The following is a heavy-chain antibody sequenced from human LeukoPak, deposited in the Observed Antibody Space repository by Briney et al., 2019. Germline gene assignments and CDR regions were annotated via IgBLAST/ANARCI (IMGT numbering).Heavy chain of an antibody. V-gene: IGHV3-23*01. J-gene: IGHJ4*02. Sequence: HPGGSLRLSCAASGFAFSSYAMSWVRQAPGKGLEWVSAISPGGTDTYYADSGKGRFTISRDNSKNTLFLQTNSLRVEDTAVYYCAKMGGYETMAAFDYWGQGTLVTVSS. CDR1: GFAFSSYA. CDR3: AKMGGYETMAAFDY. D-gene: IGHD3-10*01. CDR2: ISPGGTDT.